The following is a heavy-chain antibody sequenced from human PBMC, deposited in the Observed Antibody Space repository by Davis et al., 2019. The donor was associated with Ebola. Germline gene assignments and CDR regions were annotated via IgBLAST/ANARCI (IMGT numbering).Heavy chain of an antibody. D-gene: IGHD4-17*01. CDR2: IKSKTDGGTT. V-gene: IGHV3-15*01. Sequence: GESLKISCVASGFTLNNAWMSWVRQTPGNGLEWVGHIKSKTDGGTTDYAAPVKGRFAMSRDDSKNTLYLQMNSLKIEDTAVYYCTTLSTVTTMYFDLWGRGTLVTVSS. CDR3: TTLSTVTTMYFDL. J-gene: IGHJ2*01. CDR1: GFTLNNAW.